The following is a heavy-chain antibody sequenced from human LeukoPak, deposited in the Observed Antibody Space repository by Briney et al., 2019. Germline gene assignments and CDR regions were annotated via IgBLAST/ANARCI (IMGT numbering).Heavy chain of an antibody. CDR3: ARSGSTIFGVVIALPFDY. V-gene: IGHV4-39*01. CDR2: IYYSGST. D-gene: IGHD3-3*01. CDR1: GGSISSSSYY. Sequence: SETLSLTCTVSGGSISSSSYYWGWIRQPPGKGLEWIGSIYYSGSTYYNPSLKSRVTISVDTSKNQFSLKLSSVTAADTAVYYCARSGSTIFGVVIALPFDYWGQGTLVTVSS. J-gene: IGHJ4*02.